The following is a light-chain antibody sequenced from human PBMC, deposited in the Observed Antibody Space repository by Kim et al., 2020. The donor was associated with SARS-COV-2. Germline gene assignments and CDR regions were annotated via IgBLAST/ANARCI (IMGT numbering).Light chain of an antibody. CDR2: GAS. J-gene: IGKJ1*01. CDR3: QQYGSVPRT. V-gene: IGKV3-20*01. Sequence: SPGARATVSCRASQGVSANYLAWYQHKREQAPRLLIYGASTRATGSPDRFSGSGSGTDFTLTISRLEPEDFAVYYCQQYGSVPRTFGQGTKVDIK. CDR1: QGVSANY.